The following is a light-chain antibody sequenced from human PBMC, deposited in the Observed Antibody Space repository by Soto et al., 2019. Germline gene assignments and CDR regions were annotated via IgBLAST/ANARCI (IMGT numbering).Light chain of an antibody. CDR3: QQSYSTLLT. Sequence: DIQMPQSPSSLSASVGDRVTITCRASQSISSFLNWYQQKPGKAPKLLIYAASSLQSGVPSRISGRGSGTDFTLTISSLQPAYFAKYYFQQSYSTLLTFGCGTQVEIK. CDR2: AAS. V-gene: IGKV1-39*01. CDR1: QSISSF. J-gene: IGKJ4*01.